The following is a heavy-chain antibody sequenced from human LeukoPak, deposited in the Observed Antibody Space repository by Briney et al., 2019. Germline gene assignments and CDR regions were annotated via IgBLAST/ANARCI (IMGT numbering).Heavy chain of an antibody. V-gene: IGHV2-5*02. CDR2: IYWDDDK. CDR3: ARRLGYTYGRGYWYFDL. Sequence: SGPTLVNPTQTLTLTCTFSGFSLSTGGVGVGWIRQPPGKAREWLGLIYWDDDKRYSPSLRSRLTITKDTSKNQVVLTMTNMDPVDTATYYCARRLGYTYGRGYWYFDLWGRGTLVTVSS. D-gene: IGHD5-18*01. CDR1: GFSLSTGGVG. J-gene: IGHJ2*01.